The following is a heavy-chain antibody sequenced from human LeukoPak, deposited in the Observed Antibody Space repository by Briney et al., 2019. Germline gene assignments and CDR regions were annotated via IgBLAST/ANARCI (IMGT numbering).Heavy chain of an antibody. CDR2: IYYSGST. D-gene: IGHD2-21*01. CDR1: GGSISSYY. CDR3: ARHVDGRPFPDFDY. J-gene: IGHJ4*02. V-gene: IGHV4-59*08. Sequence: SETLSLTCTVSGGSISSYYWSWIRQPPGKGLEWIGYIYYSGSTNYNPSLKSRVTISVDTSKNQFSLKLSSVTAADTAVYYCARHVDGRPFPDFDYWGQGTLVTVSS.